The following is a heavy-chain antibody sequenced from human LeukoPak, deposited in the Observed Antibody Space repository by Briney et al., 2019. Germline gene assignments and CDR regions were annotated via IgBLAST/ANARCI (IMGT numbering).Heavy chain of an antibody. CDR1: GFTFSSYR. V-gene: IGHV3-21*01. Sequence: GGSLRLSCAASGFTFSSYRMNWVRQAPGKGLEWVSGISTTSSYIYYGDSVKGRFTISRDNAKSSLYLQMNSLRAEDTAVYYCARDLGYSGYDSGEFDYWGQGTLVIVSS. D-gene: IGHD5-12*01. CDR2: ISTTSSYI. J-gene: IGHJ4*02. CDR3: ARDLGYSGYDSGEFDY.